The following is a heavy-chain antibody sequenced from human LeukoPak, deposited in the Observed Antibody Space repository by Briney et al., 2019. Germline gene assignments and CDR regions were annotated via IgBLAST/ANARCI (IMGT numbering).Heavy chain of an antibody. Sequence: ASVKVSCKASGYTFTGYYMHWVRQAPGQGLEWMGRINPNSGGTNYAQKFQGRVTMTRDTSISTAYMELSRLRSDDTAAYYCARDMGAGYSSGWAAFDYWGQGTLVTVSS. CDR1: GYTFTGYY. D-gene: IGHD6-19*01. CDR3: ARDMGAGYSSGWAAFDY. V-gene: IGHV1-2*06. CDR2: INPNSGGT. J-gene: IGHJ4*02.